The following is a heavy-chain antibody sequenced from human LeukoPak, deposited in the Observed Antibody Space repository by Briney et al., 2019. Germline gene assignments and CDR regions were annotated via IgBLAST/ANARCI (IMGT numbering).Heavy chain of an antibody. CDR1: GYTFISYS. V-gene: IGHV1-18*01. Sequence: ASVRVSCKASGYTFISYSISWVRQAPGQGLEWMGWISVYNGNRKYAQNFQDRVTLTIDTSTSTAYMELRSLRSDDTAVYYCARILGFCSSTSCSYEDAFDIWGQGTMVTVSS. J-gene: IGHJ3*02. CDR3: ARILGFCSSTSCSYEDAFDI. CDR2: ISVYNGNR. D-gene: IGHD2-2*01.